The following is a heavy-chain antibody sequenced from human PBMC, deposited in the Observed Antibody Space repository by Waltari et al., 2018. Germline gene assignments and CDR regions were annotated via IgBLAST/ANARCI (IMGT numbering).Heavy chain of an antibody. D-gene: IGHD3-9*01. CDR1: GGSISRGSVY. J-gene: IGHJ6*02. V-gene: IGHV4-61*02. Sequence: QVQLQESGPGLVRPSQTLSLTCTVSGGSISRGSVYWTLIRPPAGKGLEWVGHIFTSGSTKYNPSLKSRVSVSLDTSENQFSLRLSSVTAADTAVYYCARDEARYYDIMTGGGYYGLDVWGQGTTVTVSS. CDR3: ARDEARYYDIMTGGGYYGLDV. CDR2: IFTSGST.